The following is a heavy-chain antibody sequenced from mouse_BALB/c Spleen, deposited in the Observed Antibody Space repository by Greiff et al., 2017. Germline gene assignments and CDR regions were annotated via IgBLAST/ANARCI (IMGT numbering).Heavy chain of an antibody. CDR1: GFTFSSFG. Sequence: EVQGVESGGGLVQPGGSRKLSCAASGFTFSSFGMHWVRQAPEKGLEWVAYISSGSSTIYYADTVKGRFTISRDNPKNTLFLQMTSLRSEDTAMYYCARFGGSSSYAMDYWGQGTSVTVSS. V-gene: IGHV5-17*02. CDR2: ISSGSSTI. CDR3: ARFGGSSSYAMDY. J-gene: IGHJ4*01. D-gene: IGHD1-1*01.